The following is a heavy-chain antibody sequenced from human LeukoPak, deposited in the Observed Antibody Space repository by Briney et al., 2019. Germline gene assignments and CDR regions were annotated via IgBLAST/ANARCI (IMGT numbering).Heavy chain of an antibody. CDR1: GYSFTSYW. D-gene: IGHD2-2*02. CDR3: ARLEERYCSSTSCYTGGLDP. CDR2: IYPGDSDT. V-gene: IGHV5-51*01. J-gene: IGHJ5*02. Sequence: GESLKISCKGSGYSFTSYWIGWVRQMPGKGLEWMGIIYPGDSDTRYSPSFQGQVTISADKSISTAYLQWSSLKASDTAMYYCARLEERYCSSTSCYTGGLDPWGQGTLVTVSS.